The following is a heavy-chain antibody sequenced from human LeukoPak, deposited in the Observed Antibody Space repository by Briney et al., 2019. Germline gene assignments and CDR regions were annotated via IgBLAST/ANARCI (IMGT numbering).Heavy chain of an antibody. CDR1: GGSISSYY. Sequence: SETLSLTCTVSGGSISSYYWSWIRQPPGKGLEWIGYIYYSGSTNYNPSLKSRVTISVDTSKNQFSLKLSSVTAADTAVYYCASTTVTAYYYYYGMDVWGQGTTVTVSS. V-gene: IGHV4-59*08. CDR3: ASTTVTAYYYYYGMDV. CDR2: IYYSGST. J-gene: IGHJ6*02. D-gene: IGHD4-17*01.